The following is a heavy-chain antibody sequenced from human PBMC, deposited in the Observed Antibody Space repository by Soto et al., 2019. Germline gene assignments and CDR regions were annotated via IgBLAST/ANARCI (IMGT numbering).Heavy chain of an antibody. J-gene: IGHJ4*02. CDR2: ISAYNVNT. V-gene: IGHV1-18*04. D-gene: IGHD3-3*01. CDR3: ARAGYDFWSGYYTLYYFDY. CDR1: GYTFTSYG. Sequence: ASVKVSCKASGYTFTSYGISWVRQAPGQGLEWMGWISAYNVNTNYAQKLQGRVTMTTDTSTSTAYMELRSLRSDDTAVYYCARAGYDFWSGYYTLYYFDYWGQGTLVTAPQ.